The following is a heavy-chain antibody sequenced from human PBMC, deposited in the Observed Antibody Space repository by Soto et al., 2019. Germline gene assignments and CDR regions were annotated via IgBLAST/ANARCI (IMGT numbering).Heavy chain of an antibody. D-gene: IGHD3-9*01. CDR3: AREREYFDWLLSSSSAEYFQH. CDR1: GYTFTSYA. CDR2: INAGNGNT. J-gene: IGHJ1*01. Sequence: ASVKVSCKASGYTFTSYAMHWVRQAPGQRLEWMGWINAGNGNTKYSQKFQGRVTITRDTSASTAYMELSSLRSEDTAVYYCAREREYFDWLLSSSSAEYFQHWGQGTLVTVSS. V-gene: IGHV1-3*01.